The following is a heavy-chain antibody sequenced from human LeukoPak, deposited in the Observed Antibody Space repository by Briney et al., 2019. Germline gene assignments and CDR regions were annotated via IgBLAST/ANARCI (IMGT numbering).Heavy chain of an antibody. V-gene: IGHV1-69*01. CDR1: RGTFSSYT. CDR2: IIPIFGTA. D-gene: IGHD3-10*01. CDR3: ARDSNHGFGELLD. Sequence: SVKVSCKASRGTFSSYTISWVRQAPGQGLEWMGGIIPIFGTANYAQKFQGRVTITADESTSTAYMELSSLRSEDTAVYYCARDSNHGFGELLDWGQGTLVTVSS. J-gene: IGHJ4*02.